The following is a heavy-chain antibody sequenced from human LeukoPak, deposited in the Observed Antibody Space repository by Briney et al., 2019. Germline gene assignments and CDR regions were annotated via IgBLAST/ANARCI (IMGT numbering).Heavy chain of an antibody. Sequence: GASVKVSCKASGYTFTGYYMHWVRQAPGQGLEWMGWINPNSGGTNYAQKFQGRVTMTRDMSISTAYMELSRLRSDDTAVYYCARDGGYGSGSYRVYYYYMDVWGKGTTVTVSS. J-gene: IGHJ6*03. CDR2: INPNSGGT. V-gene: IGHV1-2*02. D-gene: IGHD3-10*01. CDR3: ARDGGYGSGSYRVYYYYMDV. CDR1: GYTFTGYY.